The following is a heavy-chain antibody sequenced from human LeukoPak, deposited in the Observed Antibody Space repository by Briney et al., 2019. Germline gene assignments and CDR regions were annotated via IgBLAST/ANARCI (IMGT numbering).Heavy chain of an antibody. CDR2: IYHSGST. CDR3: ARYYYDSSGYLDY. D-gene: IGHD3-22*01. J-gene: IGHJ4*02. Sequence: SETLSLTCTVSDYSISSGYYWGWIRQPPGKGLEWIGSIYHSGSTYYNPSLKSRVTISVDTSKNQFSLKLSSVTDADTAVYYCARYYYDSSGYLDYWGQGTLVTVSS. V-gene: IGHV4-38-2*02. CDR1: DYSISSGYY.